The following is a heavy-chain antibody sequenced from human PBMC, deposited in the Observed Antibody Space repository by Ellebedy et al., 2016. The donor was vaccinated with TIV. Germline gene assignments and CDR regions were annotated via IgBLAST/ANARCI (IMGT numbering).Heavy chain of an antibody. D-gene: IGHD3-16*02. V-gene: IGHV3-23*01. CDR2: ISGSGGST. Sequence: PGGSLRLSCAASGFTFSSYAMSWIRQAPGKGLEWVSAISGSGGSTYYADSVKGRFTISRDNSKNTLYLQMNSLRAEDTAVYYCALKGGGYLKAYYWGQGTLVTVSS. CDR3: ALKGGGYLKAYY. J-gene: IGHJ4*02. CDR1: GFTFSSYA.